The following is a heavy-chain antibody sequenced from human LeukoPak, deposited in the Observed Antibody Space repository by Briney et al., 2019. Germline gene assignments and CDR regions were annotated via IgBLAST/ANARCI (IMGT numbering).Heavy chain of an antibody. CDR3: ARHPAISAGYGSYYYYYYMDV. Sequence: SETLPLTCTVSGASISAYYWSWIRQPPGKGLEWIGYIYYSGTTNYNPSLKSRVAMSLDTSKNQFFLRLSSVTAADTALYYCARHPAISAGYGSYYYYYYMDVWGSGTTVTVSS. CDR1: GASISAYY. CDR2: IYYSGTT. V-gene: IGHV4-59*08. D-gene: IGHD3-9*01. J-gene: IGHJ6*03.